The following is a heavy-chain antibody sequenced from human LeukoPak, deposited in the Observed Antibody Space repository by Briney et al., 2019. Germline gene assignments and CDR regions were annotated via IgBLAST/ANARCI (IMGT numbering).Heavy chain of an antibody. V-gene: IGHV1-2*02. CDR3: AKVLYRGVIGF. Sequence: ASVKVSCKGSGYTFSAYYMYWVRQAPGQGLEWMGWINPNNGDTNYAQKFQGRVTMTRDSSISTGYMELSRLTSDDTAVYYCAKVLYRGVIGFWGQGALVTVSS. D-gene: IGHD3-10*01. J-gene: IGHJ4*02. CDR1: GYTFSAYY. CDR2: INPNNGDT.